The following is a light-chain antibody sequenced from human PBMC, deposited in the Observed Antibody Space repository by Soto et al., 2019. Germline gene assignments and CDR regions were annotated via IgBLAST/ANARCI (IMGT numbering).Light chain of an antibody. CDR3: SSYTSSSTLL. CDR1: SSDVGGYNY. Sequence: QSALTQPASVSGSPGQSITISCTGTSSDVGGYNYVSWYQQHPGKAPKLIIYDVSHRPSGVSNRFSGSKSGNTASLTISGLQSEDEADYYCSSYTSSSTLLFGTGTKLTVL. J-gene: IGLJ1*01. CDR2: DVS. V-gene: IGLV2-14*01.